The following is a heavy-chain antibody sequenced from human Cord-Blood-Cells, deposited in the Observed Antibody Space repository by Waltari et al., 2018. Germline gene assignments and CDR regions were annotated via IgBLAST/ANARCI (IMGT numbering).Heavy chain of an antibody. V-gene: IGHV3-30*18. CDR2: ISYDGSNK. CDR3: AKEPTGYSSSWSFDY. J-gene: IGHJ4*02. CDR1: GFTFSSYG. Sequence: QVQLVESGGGVVQPGRSLRLSCAASGFTFSSYGMHWVSQAPGKGLEWVAVISYDGSNKYYADSVKGRFTISRDNSKNTLYLQMNSLRAEDTAVYYCAKEPTGYSSSWSFDYWGQGTLVTVSS. D-gene: IGHD6-13*01.